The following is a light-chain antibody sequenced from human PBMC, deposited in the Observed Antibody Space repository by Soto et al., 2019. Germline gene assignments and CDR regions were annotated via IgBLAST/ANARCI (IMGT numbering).Light chain of an antibody. J-gene: IGKJ5*01. Sequence: EIVMTQSPATLSVSPGERATFSCRASQSVSSYLAWYQQKPGQAPRLLMSGTSNRATGTPDRFSGSGSGTDFALTISRLEPEEFGLYYCQPYYRTSPIAVGQGSRLESK. CDR1: QSVSSY. CDR3: QPYYRTSPIA. V-gene: IGKV3D-15*01. CDR2: GTS.